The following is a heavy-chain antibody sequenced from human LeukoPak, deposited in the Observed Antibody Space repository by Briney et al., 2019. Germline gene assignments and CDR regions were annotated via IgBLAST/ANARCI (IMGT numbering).Heavy chain of an antibody. CDR3: AKASEVGATTPPFDY. V-gene: IGHV3-23*01. Sequence: GGSLRLSCAASGFTFISYAMSWVRQAPGKGLEWVSAISGSGGSTYYADSVKGRFTISRDNSKNTLYLQMNSLRAEDTAVYYCAKASEVGATTPPFDYWGQGTLVTVSS. J-gene: IGHJ4*02. CDR1: GFTFISYA. CDR2: ISGSGGST. D-gene: IGHD1-26*01.